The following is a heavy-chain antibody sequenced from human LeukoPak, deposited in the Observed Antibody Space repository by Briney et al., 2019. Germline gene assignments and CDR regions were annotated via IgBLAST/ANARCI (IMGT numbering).Heavy chain of an antibody. Sequence: GGSLRLSCAASGFTFSNYWMNWVRQAPGKGLEWVANIKQDGGEKNYVDTVKGRFTISRDNAKNSLYLQMNSLKAEDAAVYYCARDESSGWYYFDYWGQGTLVTVSS. CDR3: ARDESSGWYYFDY. CDR2: IKQDGGEK. D-gene: IGHD6-19*01. V-gene: IGHV3-7*01. CDR1: GFTFSNYW. J-gene: IGHJ4*02.